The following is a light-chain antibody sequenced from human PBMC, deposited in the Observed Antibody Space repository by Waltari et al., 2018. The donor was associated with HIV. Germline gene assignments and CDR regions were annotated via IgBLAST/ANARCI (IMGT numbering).Light chain of an antibody. J-gene: IGLJ3*02. CDR2: EVS. CDR3: SSYAGNNKWV. Sequence: QSALTQPPSTSGSLGRSVTISCTGTRSDIGGSNYVSWYQQHPGKAPKVLISEVSKRPSGVPKRFSGSKFGNRASLTVSGLQAEDEAVYYCSSYAGNNKWVFGGGTKLTVL. V-gene: IGLV2-8*01. CDR1: RSDIGGSNY.